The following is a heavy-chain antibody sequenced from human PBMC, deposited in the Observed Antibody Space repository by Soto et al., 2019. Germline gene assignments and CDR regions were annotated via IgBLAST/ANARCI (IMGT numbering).Heavy chain of an antibody. J-gene: IGHJ3*02. CDR1: GGSIRSYC. Sequence: SETLSLTCTVSGGSIRSYCWTWIRQPPGEGLEWIGCICNSGTTNYNPSLKSRVAISVNTYKNQFSLKLSSVTAADTAVYFCARHLVPAASVTFDISGQGTMVTVSS. CDR2: ICNSGTT. V-gene: IGHV4-59*08. D-gene: IGHD2-2*01. CDR3: ARHLVPAASVTFDI.